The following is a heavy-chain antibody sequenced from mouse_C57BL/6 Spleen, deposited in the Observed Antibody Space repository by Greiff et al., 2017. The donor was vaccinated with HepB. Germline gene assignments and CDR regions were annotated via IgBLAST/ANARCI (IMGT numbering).Heavy chain of an antibody. Sequence: VQLKESGPELVKPGASVKIPCKASGYTFTDYNMDWVKQSHGKSLEWIGDINPNTGGTIYNQKFKGKATLTVDKSSSTAYMERRSLTAEDTAIYYCARYRRAYYFDYWGQGTTLTVSS. CDR3: ARYRRAYYFDY. CDR2: INPNTGGT. V-gene: IGHV1-18*01. CDR1: GYTFTDYN. J-gene: IGHJ2*01.